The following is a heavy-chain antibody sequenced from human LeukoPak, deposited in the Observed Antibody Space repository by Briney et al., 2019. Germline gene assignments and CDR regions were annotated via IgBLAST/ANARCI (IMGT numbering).Heavy chain of an antibody. CDR2: IIPILGIA. V-gene: IGHV1-69*04. CDR1: GGTFSSYA. CDR3: ARGGGSYVFFDC. J-gene: IGHJ4*02. Sequence: ASVKVSCKASGGTFSSYAISWVRQAPGQGLEWMGRIIPILGIANYAQKFQGRVTITADKSTSTAYMELSSLRSEDTAVYYCARGGGSYVFFDCWGQGTLVTASS. D-gene: IGHD1-26*01.